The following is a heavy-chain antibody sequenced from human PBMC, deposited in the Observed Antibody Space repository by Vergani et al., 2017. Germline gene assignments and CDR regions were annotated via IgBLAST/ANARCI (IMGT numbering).Heavy chain of an antibody. D-gene: IGHD3-22*01. CDR3: ARAAFYYDSSGYSSIGFDY. V-gene: IGHV4-34*01. CDR2: IYYSGST. J-gene: IGHJ4*02. Sequence: QVQLQQWGAGLLKPSETLSLTCAVYGGSFSGYYWSWIRQHPGKGLEWIGYIYYSGSTYYNPSLKSRVTISVDTSKNQFSLKLSSVTAADTAVYYCARAAFYYDSSGYSSIGFDYWGQGTLVTVSS. CDR1: GGSFSGYY.